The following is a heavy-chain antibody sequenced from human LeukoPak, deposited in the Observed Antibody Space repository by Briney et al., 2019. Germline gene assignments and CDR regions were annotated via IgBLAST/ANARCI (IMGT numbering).Heavy chain of an antibody. CDR2: TYFGGNT. D-gene: IGHD6-25*01. Sequence: PSETLSLTCTVSGGSISSSSYYWGWIRQPPGKGLEWIGNTYFGGNTYFNPSLKSRVTISVDTSKNQFSLELNSVTAADTAVYYCAAALDYWGQGTLVTVSS. V-gene: IGHV4-39*01. CDR3: AAALDY. CDR1: GGSISSSSYY. J-gene: IGHJ4*02.